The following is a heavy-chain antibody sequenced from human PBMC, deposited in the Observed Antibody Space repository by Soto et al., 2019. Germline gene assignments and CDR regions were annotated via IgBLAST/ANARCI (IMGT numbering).Heavy chain of an antibody. CDR2: INSDTSDT. D-gene: IGHD3-10*01. V-gene: IGHV3-74*01. Sequence: EVQLAESGGSLVQPGESLGLSCAASGFTFRNNWMHWVRQAPGKGLEWVSRINSDTSDTSYADSVKGRFTVSRDNAKNTLYLQMNSLRVEDTAVYYCVCEVRFVANFDLWGQGTLVIVSS. CDR3: VCEVRFVANFDL. J-gene: IGHJ4*02. CDR1: GFTFRNNW.